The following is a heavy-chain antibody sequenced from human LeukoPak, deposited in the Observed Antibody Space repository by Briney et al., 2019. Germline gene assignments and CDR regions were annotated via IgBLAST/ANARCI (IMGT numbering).Heavy chain of an antibody. CDR3: AAWGLHNY. CDR2: IDLGGSAK. D-gene: IGHD7-27*01. CDR1: VYAFRAYW. Sequence: PGGALRLSCSASVYAFRAYWMNWVREAPGEGPEWVANIDLGGSAKSYVDSVKGRCTISRDNANNSLYLQMNSLRVEDTAVYYCAAWGLHNYWGQGTLVTVSS. J-gene: IGHJ4*02. V-gene: IGHV3-7*01.